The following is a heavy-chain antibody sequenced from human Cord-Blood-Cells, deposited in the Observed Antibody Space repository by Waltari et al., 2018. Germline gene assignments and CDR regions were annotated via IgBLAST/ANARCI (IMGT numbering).Heavy chain of an antibody. J-gene: IGHJ4*02. CDR1: GFTFTSSA. CDR3: AAVGFCSSTSCPRGYSYDYYFDY. CDR2: NVVGSGNT. Sequence: QMQLVQSGPEVKKPGTSVKVSCKASGFTFTSSAVQWVRQARGQRLEWIGWNVVGSGNTNYAQKFQERVTITRDMSTSTAYMELSSLRSEDTAVYYCAAVGFCSSTSCPRGYSYDYYFDYWGQGTLVTVSS. V-gene: IGHV1-58*01. D-gene: IGHD2-2*01.